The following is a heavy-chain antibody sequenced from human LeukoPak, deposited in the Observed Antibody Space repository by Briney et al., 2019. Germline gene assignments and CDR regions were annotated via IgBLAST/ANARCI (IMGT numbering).Heavy chain of an antibody. CDR1: GGSISSGGYY. CDR3: ARQGSYYGSGSYYKLDY. CDR2: IYYSGST. D-gene: IGHD3-10*01. Sequence: PSETLSLTCTVSGGSISSGGYYWSWIRQHPGKGLEWIGYIYYSGSTYYNSSLKSRVTISGDTSKNQFSLKLSSVTAADTAVYYCARQGSYYGSGSYYKLDYWGQGTLVTVSS. J-gene: IGHJ4*02. V-gene: IGHV4-31*03.